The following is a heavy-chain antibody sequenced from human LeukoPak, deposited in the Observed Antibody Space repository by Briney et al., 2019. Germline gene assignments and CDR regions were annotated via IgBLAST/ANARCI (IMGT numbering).Heavy chain of an antibody. D-gene: IGHD3-22*01. V-gene: IGHV3-11*01. Sequence: PGGSLRLSCAASGFTFSDYYMSWIRQAPGKGLEWFSYISSSGSTIYYADSVKGRFTISRDNAKNSLYLQMNSLRAEDTAVYYCARVVSSGYYGVDYWGQGTLVTVSS. CDR1: GFTFSDYY. CDR2: ISSSGSTI. CDR3: ARVVSSGYYGVDY. J-gene: IGHJ4*02.